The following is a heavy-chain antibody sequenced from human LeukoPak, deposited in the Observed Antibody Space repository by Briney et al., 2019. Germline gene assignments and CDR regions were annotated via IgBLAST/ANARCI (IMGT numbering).Heavy chain of an antibody. V-gene: IGHV1-8*02. Sequence: ATVKVSCKASGYTFTGYYMHWVRQATGQGLEWMGWMNPNSGNTGYTQKFQGRVTMTRNTSISTAYMELSSLRSEDTAVYYCARADYYDSSGYYSLFDYWGQGTLVTVSS. CDR1: GYTFTGYY. D-gene: IGHD3-22*01. CDR2: MNPNSGNT. J-gene: IGHJ4*02. CDR3: ARADYYDSSGYYSLFDY.